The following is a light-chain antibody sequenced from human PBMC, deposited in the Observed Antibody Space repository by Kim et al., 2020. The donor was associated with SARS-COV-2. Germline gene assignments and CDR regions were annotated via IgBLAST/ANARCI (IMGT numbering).Light chain of an antibody. Sequence: EIVMTQSPDTLSVSPGERATLSCRASQSVSSKLAWYQQKPGQGPSLLIYGASTRATGIPARFSGSGSGTEFTLTISSLQSEDFAVYYCQKYNNWPLTFGGGTKVDIK. CDR1: QSVSSK. CDR3: QKYNNWPLT. J-gene: IGKJ4*01. CDR2: GAS. V-gene: IGKV3-15*01.